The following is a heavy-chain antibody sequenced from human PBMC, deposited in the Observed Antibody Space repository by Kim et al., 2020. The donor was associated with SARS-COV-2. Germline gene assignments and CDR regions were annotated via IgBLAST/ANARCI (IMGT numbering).Heavy chain of an antibody. J-gene: IGHJ4*02. Sequence: YSQKSQGRGTITRDTSASTAYMELSSLRSEETAVYYCARVFVGTGVLDYWGQGTLVTVSS. CDR3: ARVFVGTGVLDY. V-gene: IGHV1-3*01. D-gene: IGHD3-10*01.